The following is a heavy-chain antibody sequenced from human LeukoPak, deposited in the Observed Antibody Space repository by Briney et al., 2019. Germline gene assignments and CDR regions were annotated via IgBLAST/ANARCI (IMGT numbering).Heavy chain of an antibody. CDR1: GFTFSIYE. CDR2: IGGSSRTI. J-gene: IGHJ3*02. Sequence: GGSLRLSCAASGFTFSIYEVNWVRQAPGKGLEWVSYIGGSSRTIFYADSVKGRFTISRDNTKNSLYLQMNSLRAEDTAVYFCARDSVAVAGSDAFDIWGQGTMVSVSS. V-gene: IGHV3-48*03. CDR3: ARDSVAVAGSDAFDI. D-gene: IGHD6-19*01.